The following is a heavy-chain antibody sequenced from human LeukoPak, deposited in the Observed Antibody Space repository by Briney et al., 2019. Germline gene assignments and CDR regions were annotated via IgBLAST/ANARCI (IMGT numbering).Heavy chain of an antibody. CDR1: GFTFSSYA. CDR3: ARSDHLSIAAAGIFDY. CDR2: ISSNGGST. D-gene: IGHD6-13*01. Sequence: GGSLRLPRAASGFTFSSYAMHWVRQAPGKGLEYVSAISSNGGSTYYANSVKGRFTISRDNSKNTLYLQMGSLRAEDMAVYYCARSDHLSIAAAGIFDYWGQGTLVTVSS. V-gene: IGHV3-64*01. J-gene: IGHJ4*02.